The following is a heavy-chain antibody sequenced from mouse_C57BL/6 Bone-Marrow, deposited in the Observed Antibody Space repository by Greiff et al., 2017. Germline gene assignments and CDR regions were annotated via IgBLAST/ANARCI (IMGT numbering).Heavy chain of an antibody. CDR3: ARQQPWFAY. Sequence: QVQLQQPGAELVKPGASVKLSCKASGYTFTSYWMHWVKQRPGQGLEWLGMIPPNSGSTNYNEKFKSKATLTVDKSSSTAYMQLLSLTTEDSEVYYCARQQPWFAYWGQGTLVTGSA. D-gene: IGHD6-1*01. CDR2: IPPNSGST. CDR1: GYTFTSYW. J-gene: IGHJ3*01. V-gene: IGHV1-64*01.